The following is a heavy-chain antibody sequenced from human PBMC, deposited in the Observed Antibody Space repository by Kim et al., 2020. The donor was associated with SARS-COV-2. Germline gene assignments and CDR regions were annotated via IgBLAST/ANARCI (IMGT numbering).Heavy chain of an antibody. CDR3: AKGGRPSGYGSSLLNWGIHGHFDY. CDR1: GFTFSSYA. V-gene: IGHV3-23*01. J-gene: IGHJ4*02. Sequence: GGSLRLSCAASGFTFSSYAMSWVRQAPGKGLEWVSAISGSGGSTYYADSVKGRFTISRDNSKNTLYLQMNSLRAEDTAVYYCAKGGRPSGYGSSLLNWGIHGHFDYWGQGTLVTVSS. CDR2: ISGSGGST. D-gene: IGHD5-12*01.